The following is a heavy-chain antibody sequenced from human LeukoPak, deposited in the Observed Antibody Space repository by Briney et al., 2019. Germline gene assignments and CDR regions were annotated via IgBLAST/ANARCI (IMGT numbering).Heavy chain of an antibody. CDR1: GGSISSSSYY. J-gene: IGHJ4*02. D-gene: IGHD6-13*01. V-gene: IGHV4-39*01. CDR3: ARLMNIAAADF. Sequence: SETLSLTCTVSGGSISSSSYYWGWIRQPPGKGLEWIGSIYCSGSTYYNPSLKSRVTISVDTSKNQFSLKLTSVTAADTAVYYCARLMNIAAADFWGQGTLVTVSS. CDR2: IYCSGST.